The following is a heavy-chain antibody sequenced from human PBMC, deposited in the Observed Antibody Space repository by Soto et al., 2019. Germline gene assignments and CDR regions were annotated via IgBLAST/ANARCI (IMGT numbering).Heavy chain of an antibody. D-gene: IGHD4-17*01. J-gene: IGHJ4*02. CDR2: IIPIFGTA. CDR1: GGTFSSYA. CDR3: ANGDYVNYFDY. V-gene: IGHV1-69*13. Sequence: GASVKVSCKASGGTFSSYAISWVRQAPGQGLEWMGGIIPIFGTANYAQKFQGRVTITADESTSTAYMELSSLRSEDTAVYYCANGDYVNYFDYWGQGTLVTVSS.